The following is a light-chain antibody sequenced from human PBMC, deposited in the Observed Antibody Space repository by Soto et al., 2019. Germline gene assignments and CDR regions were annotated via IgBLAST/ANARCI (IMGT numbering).Light chain of an antibody. CDR1: SSDVGGYHY. CDR3: SSYTSSITYV. CDR2: DVS. Sequence: LTQPASVSGSPGQSITISCTGTSSDVGGYHYVSWYQRYPGKAPKVMIYDVSNRPSGVSNRFSGSKSGTTASLTISGLQAEDVADYYCSSYTSSITYVFGTGTKVTVL. V-gene: IGLV2-14*01. J-gene: IGLJ1*01.